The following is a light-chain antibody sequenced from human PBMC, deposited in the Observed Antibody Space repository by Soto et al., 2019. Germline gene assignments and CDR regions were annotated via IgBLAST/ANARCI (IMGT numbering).Light chain of an antibody. CDR1: QSVSSN. V-gene: IGKV3-15*01. CDR3: QQYNDWPPIT. CDR2: DAS. Sequence: EILMTQSPATLSVSPGERATLSCRASQSVSSNLAWYQQKPGQAPRLLIYDASTRATVIPTRLSGSRSGTEFTLTISSLQSEDFAVYYCQQYNDWPPITFGQGTRLEIK. J-gene: IGKJ5*01.